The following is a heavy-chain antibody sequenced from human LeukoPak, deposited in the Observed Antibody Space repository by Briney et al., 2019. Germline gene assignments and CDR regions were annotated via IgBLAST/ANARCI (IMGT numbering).Heavy chain of an antibody. J-gene: IGHJ4*02. CDR3: ARDYCDYFCDY. CDR1: GGSISSYY. D-gene: IGHD4-17*01. CDR2: IYTSGST. Sequence: RASETLSLTCTVSGGSISSYYWSWIRRPAGKGLGWIGRIYTSGSTNYNPSLKSRVTMSVDTSKNQFSLKLSSVTAADTAVYYCARDYCDYFCDYWGQGTLVTVSS. V-gene: IGHV4-4*07.